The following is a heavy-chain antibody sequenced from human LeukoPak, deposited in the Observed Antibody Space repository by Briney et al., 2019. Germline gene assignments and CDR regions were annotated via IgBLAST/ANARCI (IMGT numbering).Heavy chain of an antibody. D-gene: IGHD6-19*01. J-gene: IGHJ4*02. CDR3: ARRGIDSSGPHYFDY. Sequence: SETLSLTCTVSGGSISSSSYYWGWIRQPPGKGLGWIGSIYYSGSTYYNPSLKSRVTISVDTSKNQFSLKLSSVTAADTAVYYCARRGIDSSGPHYFDYWGQGTLVTVSS. CDR2: IYYSGST. V-gene: IGHV4-39*01. CDR1: GGSISSSSYY.